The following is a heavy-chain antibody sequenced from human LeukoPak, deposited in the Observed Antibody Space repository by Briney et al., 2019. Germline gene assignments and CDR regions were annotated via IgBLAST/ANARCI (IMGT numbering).Heavy chain of an antibody. J-gene: IGHJ4*02. D-gene: IGHD6-25*01. V-gene: IGHV4-30-2*01. CDR3: ARGPSSAFDY. Sequence: SETLSLTCAVSGGSISSGGYSWSWIRQPPGKGLEWTGYIYHSGSTYYNPSLKSRVTISVDRSKNQFSLKLSSVTAADTAVYYCARGPSSAFDYWGQGTLVTVSS. CDR1: GGSISSGGYS. CDR2: IYHSGST.